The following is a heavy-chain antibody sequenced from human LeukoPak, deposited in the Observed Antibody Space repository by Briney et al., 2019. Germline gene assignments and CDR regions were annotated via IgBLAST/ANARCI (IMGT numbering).Heavy chain of an antibody. V-gene: IGHV3-7*05. CDR3: ARGLWSGGGYYFDY. D-gene: IGHD3-10*01. J-gene: IGHJ4*02. CDR1: GFTFSSYW. Sequence: GGSLRLSCAASGFTFSSYWMSWVRQAPGKGLEWVANIKQDGNEKYYVDSVKGRFTISRDNAKNSLYLQMNSLRVEDTAVYYCARGLWSGGGYYFDYWGQGTLVTVSS. CDR2: IKQDGNEK.